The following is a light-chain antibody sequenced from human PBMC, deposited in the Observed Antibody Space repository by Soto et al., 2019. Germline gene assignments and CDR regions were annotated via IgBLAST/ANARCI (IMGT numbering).Light chain of an antibody. V-gene: IGLV2-14*03. CDR1: SSDIGDYKY. J-gene: IGLJ2*01. CDR2: DVS. CDR3: SSYTSTNFVI. Sequence: QSALTQPASMSGSPGQSITISCTGSSSDIGDYKYVSWYKHHPGKAPKLMIYDVSNRPSGVSNRFSGSKSGNTASLTISGLQAEDEADYYCSSYTSTNFVIFGGGTKLTVL.